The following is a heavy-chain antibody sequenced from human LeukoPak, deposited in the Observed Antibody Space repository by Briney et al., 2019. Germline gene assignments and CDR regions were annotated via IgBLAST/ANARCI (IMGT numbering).Heavy chain of an antibody. CDR3: AREDNPLWFDP. Sequence: LTGGSLRLSCVASGFTFSTYAMSWVRQAPGTGLEWVSTISGNGISTYYADSVKGRFTISRDNSNNTLHLQMNSLRPDDSALYYCAREDNPLWFDPWGQGTLVTVSS. J-gene: IGHJ5*02. CDR2: ISGNGIST. CDR1: GFTFSTYA. V-gene: IGHV3-23*01. D-gene: IGHD1-1*01.